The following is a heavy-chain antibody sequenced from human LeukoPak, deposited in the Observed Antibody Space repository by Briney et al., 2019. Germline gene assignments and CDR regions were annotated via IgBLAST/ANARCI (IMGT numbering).Heavy chain of an antibody. CDR3: ARLRGFSVVAATGSGFDY. CDR1: GYSFTSYW. Sequence: GESLKISCKGSGYSFTSYWIGWVRQMPGKGLEWMGIVYPGDSDTRYSPSFQGQVTISADKSISTAYLQWSSLKASDTAMYYCARLRGFSVVAATGSGFDYWGQGTLVTVSS. V-gene: IGHV5-51*01. D-gene: IGHD2-15*01. CDR2: VYPGDSDT. J-gene: IGHJ4*02.